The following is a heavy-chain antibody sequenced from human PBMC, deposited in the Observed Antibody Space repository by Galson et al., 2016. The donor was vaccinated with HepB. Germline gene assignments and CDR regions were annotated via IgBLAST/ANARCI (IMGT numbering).Heavy chain of an antibody. CDR2: ISSSSSYI. D-gene: IGHD3-22*01. CDR1: GFSFSNYS. V-gene: IGHV3-21*01. Sequence: SLRLSCAASGFSFSNYSMNWVRQAPGKGLEWVSSISSSSSYIYYADSVKGRFTISRDNAKNSLYLQMNSLRAEDTAVYYCARGVGWYYYDSSGYLDAFDIWGQGTMVTVSS. J-gene: IGHJ3*02. CDR3: ARGVGWYYYDSSGYLDAFDI.